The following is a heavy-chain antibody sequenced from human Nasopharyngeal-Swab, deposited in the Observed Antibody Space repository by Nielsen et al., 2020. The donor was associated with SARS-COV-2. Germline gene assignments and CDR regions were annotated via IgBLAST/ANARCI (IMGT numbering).Heavy chain of an antibody. D-gene: IGHD2-2*01. CDR3: ACQYCSSTSWPEYYYYYMDV. CDR2: INHSGST. V-gene: IGHV4-34*01. J-gene: IGHJ6*03. CDR1: GGSFSGYY. Sequence: SETLSLTCAVYGGSFSGYYLSWLRQPPGKGLEWIGEINHSGSTNYNPSLKSRVTISVDTSKNQFSLKLSSVTAADTAVYYCACQYCSSTSWPEYYYYYMDVWGKGTTVTVSS.